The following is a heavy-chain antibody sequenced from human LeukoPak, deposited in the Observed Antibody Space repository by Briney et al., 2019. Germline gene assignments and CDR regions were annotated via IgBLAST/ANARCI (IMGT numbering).Heavy chain of an antibody. CDR2: INPNSGGT. V-gene: IGHV1-2*02. Sequence: ASVKVSCKASGYTFTGYYMHWVRQAPGQGLEWMGWINPNSGGTNYAQKFQGRVTMTRDTSISTAYMELSRLRSDDTAVYYCARDPAPRGREWLLYPHYYYYGMDVWGQGTTVTVSS. CDR3: ARDPAPRGREWLLYPHYYYYGMDV. J-gene: IGHJ6*02. D-gene: IGHD3-3*01. CDR1: GYTFTGYY.